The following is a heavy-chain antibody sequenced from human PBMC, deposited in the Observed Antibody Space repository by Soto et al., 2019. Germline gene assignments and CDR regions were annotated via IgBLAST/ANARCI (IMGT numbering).Heavy chain of an antibody. CDR3: ASGGWTYDILTGYYL. CDR2: IYYSGRT. Sequence: SETLSLTCTVSGGSIISYYWSWIRQAPWKGLEWIGYIYYSGRTNYNPSLKSRVTISVDTSKNQISLNLNSVTAADTAVYYCASGGWTYDILTGYYLWGQGTMVTVSS. V-gene: IGHV4-59*01. D-gene: IGHD3-9*01. J-gene: IGHJ3*01. CDR1: GGSIISYY.